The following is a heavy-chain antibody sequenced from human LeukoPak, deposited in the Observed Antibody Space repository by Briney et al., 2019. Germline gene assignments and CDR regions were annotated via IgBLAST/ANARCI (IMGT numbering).Heavy chain of an antibody. D-gene: IGHD3-16*01. V-gene: IGHV3-66*01. CDR1: GFTVSSNY. CDR3: ARERAESWGAVDI. Sequence: GGSLRLSCAASGFTVSSNYVSWVRQAPGKGLEWVLVIHSGGSTYYADSMKVRFTISRDNSNNTLYLQMNSLIAEDTAVYYCARERAESWGAVDIWGQGTMVTVSS. CDR2: IHSGGST. J-gene: IGHJ3*02.